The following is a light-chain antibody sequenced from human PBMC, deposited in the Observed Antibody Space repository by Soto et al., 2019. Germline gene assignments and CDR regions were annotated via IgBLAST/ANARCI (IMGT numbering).Light chain of an antibody. J-gene: IGKJ1*01. Sequence: TQSPGTLSLSAGERATLSCRASQSVSNSYLAWYQQKPGQAPRLLIYGASTRATGIPARFSGSGSGTEFTLTISSLQSEDFAVYYCQQYNNWPRTFGQGTKVDI. V-gene: IGKV3-15*01. CDR2: GAS. CDR3: QQYNNWPRT. CDR1: QSVSNSY.